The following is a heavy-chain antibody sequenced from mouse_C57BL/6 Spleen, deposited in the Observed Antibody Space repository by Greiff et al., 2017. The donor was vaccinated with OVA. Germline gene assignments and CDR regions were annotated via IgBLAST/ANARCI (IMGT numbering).Heavy chain of an antibody. V-gene: IGHV5-4*01. CDR3: ARVGSSYDFDY. CDR2: ISDGGSYT. CDR1: GFTFSSYA. D-gene: IGHD2-14*01. J-gene: IGHJ2*01. Sequence: DVQLVESGGGLVKPGGSLKLSCAASGFTFSSYAMSWVRQTPEKRLEWVATISDGGSYTYYPDNVKGRFTISRDNAKNNLYLQMSHLKSEDTAMYYCARVGSSYDFDYWGQGTTLTVSS.